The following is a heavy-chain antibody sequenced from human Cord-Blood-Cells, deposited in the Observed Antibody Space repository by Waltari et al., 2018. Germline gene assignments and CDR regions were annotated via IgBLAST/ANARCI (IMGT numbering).Heavy chain of an antibody. Sequence: QVQLQQWGAGLLKPSETLSLTCAVYGGSFSGYYWSWIRQPQGKGLEWIGEINHSASTNSNPSLKSRVTISVATSKNQFSLKLSSVTAADTVVYYCARLLYGSGSYYFDYWGQGTLVTVSS. CDR2: INHSAST. V-gene: IGHV4-34*01. CDR3: ARLLYGSGSYYFDY. D-gene: IGHD3-10*01. J-gene: IGHJ4*02. CDR1: GGSFSGYY.